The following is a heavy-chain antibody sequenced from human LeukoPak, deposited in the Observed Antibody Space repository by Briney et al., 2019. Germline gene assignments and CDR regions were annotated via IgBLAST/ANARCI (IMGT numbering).Heavy chain of an antibody. J-gene: IGHJ4*02. Sequence: SQTLSLTFAISGDSVSSNSAAWNWIRQSPSRGLEWLGRTYYRSKWYYDYAVAVKSRISINPDTSKNQLSLQLSSVTPEDTAVYYCARDPVGGSTIFDYWGQGTLVTVSS. V-gene: IGHV6-1*01. D-gene: IGHD1-26*01. CDR2: TYYRSKWYY. CDR1: GDSVSSNSAA. CDR3: ARDPVGGSTIFDY.